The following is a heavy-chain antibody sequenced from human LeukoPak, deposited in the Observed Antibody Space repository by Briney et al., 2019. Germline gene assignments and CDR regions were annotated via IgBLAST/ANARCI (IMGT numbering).Heavy chain of an antibody. V-gene: IGHV4-61*02. Sequence: SETLSLTCTVSGGSISSGSYYWSWIRQPAGKGLEWIGRIYTSGSTNYNPSLKSRVTISVDTSKNQFSLKLSSVTAADTAVYYCARLSLIGDPFDYWGQGTLVTVSS. CDR3: ARLSLIGDPFDY. CDR1: GGSISSGSYY. J-gene: IGHJ4*02. CDR2: IYTSGST. D-gene: IGHD4-17*01.